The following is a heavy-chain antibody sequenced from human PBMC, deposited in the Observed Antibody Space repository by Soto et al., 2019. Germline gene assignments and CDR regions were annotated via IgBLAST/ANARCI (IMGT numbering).Heavy chain of an antibody. V-gene: IGHV1-18*01. CDR3: ARDRGVEAARSGEGAFDI. J-gene: IGHJ3*02. Sequence: ASVKVSCKASGYTFTSYGISWVRQAPGQGLEWMGWISAYNGNTNYAQKLQGRVTMTTDTSTSTVYMELSSLRSEDTAVYYCARDRGVEAARSGEGAFDIWGQGTMVTVSS. CDR2: ISAYNGNT. CDR1: GYTFTSYG. D-gene: IGHD6-6*01.